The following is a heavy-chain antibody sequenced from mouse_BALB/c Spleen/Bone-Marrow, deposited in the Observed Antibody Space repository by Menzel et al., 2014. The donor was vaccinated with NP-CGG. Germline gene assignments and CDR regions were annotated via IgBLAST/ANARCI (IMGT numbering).Heavy chain of an antibody. CDR2: IDPASDYT. CDR3: ATLTGTFDY. J-gene: IGHJ2*01. Sequence: EVQLQQSGAELVKPGASVKLPCTASGFNIKDTYMHWVKQRPEQGLEWIGRIDPASDYTQFDSKFQGKATITADTSSNTAYLQLSSLTSEDTAVYYCATLTGTFDYWGQGTTLTVSS. D-gene: IGHD4-1*01. V-gene: IGHV14-3*02. CDR1: GFNIKDTY.